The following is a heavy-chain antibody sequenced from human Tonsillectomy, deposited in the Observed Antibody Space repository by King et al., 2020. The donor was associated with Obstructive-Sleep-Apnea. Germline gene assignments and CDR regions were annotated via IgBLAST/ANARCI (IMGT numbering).Heavy chain of an antibody. D-gene: IGHD3-10*01. CDR2: ISGSGGST. CDR1: GFTFSSYA. CDR3: ASPPSANYYGSGSSYYYGMDV. V-gene: IGHV3-23*04. J-gene: IGHJ6*02. Sequence: VQLVESGGGLVQPGGSLRLSCAASGFTFSSYAMSWVRQAPGKGLEWVSAISGSGGSTYYADAVKGRFTISRANSKNTLYLQMNSLRAEDTAVYYCASPPSANYYGSGSSYYYGMDVWGQGTTVTVSS.